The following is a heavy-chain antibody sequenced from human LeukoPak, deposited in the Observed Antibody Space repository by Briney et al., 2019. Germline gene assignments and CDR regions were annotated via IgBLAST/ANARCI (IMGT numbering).Heavy chain of an antibody. CDR2: ISSSSSYI. CDR1: GFTFSSYG. CDR3: ARVAITMVRGVSQGAFDI. D-gene: IGHD3-10*01. V-gene: IGHV3-21*01. J-gene: IGHJ4*02. Sequence: GGSLRLSCAASGFTFSSYGMHWVRQAPGKGLEWVSSISSSSSYIYYADSVKGRFTISRDNAKNSLYLQMNSLRAEDTAVYYCARVAITMVRGVSQGAFDIWGQGTLVTVSS.